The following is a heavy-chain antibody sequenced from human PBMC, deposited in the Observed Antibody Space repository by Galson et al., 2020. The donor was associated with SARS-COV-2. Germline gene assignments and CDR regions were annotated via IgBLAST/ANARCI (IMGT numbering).Heavy chain of an antibody. V-gene: IGHV4-59*01. CDR1: ARSLNNYY. Sequence: SETLSLTRRVSARSLNNYYRSCIRQLPGNGLAWIGSITYSVTTNNNPSFKSRVTISVDTSKNQFSLRLRSVTAADTAVYYCASQTMFGVVAYFQHWGQGTQVIVSS. D-gene: IGHD3-3*01. CDR2: ITYSVTT. CDR3: ASQTMFGVVAYFQH. J-gene: IGHJ1*01.